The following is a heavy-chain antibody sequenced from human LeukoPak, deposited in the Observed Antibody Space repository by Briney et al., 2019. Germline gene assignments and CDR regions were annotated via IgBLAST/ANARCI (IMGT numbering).Heavy chain of an antibody. CDR2: ISAYNGNT. D-gene: IGHD3-22*01. CDR1: GYTFTSYG. J-gene: IGHJ4*02. V-gene: IGHV1-18*01. CDR3: ARKGYDSSGYYRVYYFDY. Sequence: GASVKVSCKGSGYTFTSYGFSWVRQAPGQGLEWMGWISAYNGNTNYAQKLQGRVTMTTDTSTSTAYMELRSLRSDDTAVYYCARKGYDSSGYYRVYYFDYWGQGTLVTVSS.